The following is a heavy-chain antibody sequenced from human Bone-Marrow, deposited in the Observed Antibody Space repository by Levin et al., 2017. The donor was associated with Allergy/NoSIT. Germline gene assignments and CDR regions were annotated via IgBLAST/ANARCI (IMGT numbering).Heavy chain of an antibody. V-gene: IGHV3-21*01. J-gene: IGHJ4*02. CDR3: ARGDYDFWSGYYGADQGDRDY. CDR1: GFTFSSYS. Sequence: GGSLRLSCAASGFTFSSYSMNWVRQAPGKGLEWVSSISSSSSYIYYADSVKGRFTISRDNSKNSLYLQMNSLRAEDTAVYYCARGDYDFWSGYYGADQGDRDYWGQGTLVTVSS. CDR2: ISSSSSYI. D-gene: IGHD3-3*01.